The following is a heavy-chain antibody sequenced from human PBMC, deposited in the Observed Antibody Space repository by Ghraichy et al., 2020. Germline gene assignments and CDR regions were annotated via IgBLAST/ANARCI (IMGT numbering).Heavy chain of an antibody. CDR1: GFTFSNYA. CDR2: ISSNGLST. J-gene: IGHJ4*02. D-gene: IGHD3-22*01. V-gene: IGHV3-64D*06. Sequence: GSLRLSCSASGFTFSNYAMHWVRQAPGKGLEYVSSISSNGLSTYYADSVKGRFTISRDNSKNTLYFQMSSLRGEDTAVYYFVKGSYDSSGYYYMNYFDYWGQGTLVTVSS. CDR3: VKGSYDSSGYYYMNYFDY.